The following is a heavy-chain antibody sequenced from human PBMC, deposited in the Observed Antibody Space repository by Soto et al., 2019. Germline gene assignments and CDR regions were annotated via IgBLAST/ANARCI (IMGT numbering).Heavy chain of an antibody. CDR1: GGTFSSYA. Sequence: SVKVSCKASGGTFSSYAISWVRQAPGQGLEWMGGIIPIFGTANYAQKFQGRVTITADESTSTAYMELSSLRSEDTAVYYCAAGDRSESYYYHYGMDVWGQGTTVTVSS. CDR2: IIPIFGTA. D-gene: IGHD2-21*02. V-gene: IGHV1-69*13. J-gene: IGHJ6*02. CDR3: AAGDRSESYYYHYGMDV.